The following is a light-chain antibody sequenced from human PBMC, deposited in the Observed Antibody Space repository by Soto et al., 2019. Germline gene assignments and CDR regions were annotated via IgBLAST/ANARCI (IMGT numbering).Light chain of an antibody. CDR3: QQYGTSPPVYT. Sequence: EIVLTQSPGTLSLSPGERATLSCRARQSVSSRNLAWYQQKPGQPPRLLIYGASSKATGIPDRFSGSGSVTDFTLTISRLEPEECAVYFCQQYGTSPPVYTFGQGTQLAIK. CDR2: GAS. V-gene: IGKV3-20*01. CDR1: QSVSSRN. J-gene: IGKJ2*01.